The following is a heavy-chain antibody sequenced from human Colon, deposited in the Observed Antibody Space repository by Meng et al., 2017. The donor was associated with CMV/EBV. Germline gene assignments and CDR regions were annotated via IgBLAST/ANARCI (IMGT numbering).Heavy chain of an antibody. CDR1: GFTFSSYA. V-gene: IGHV3-23*01. CDR3: AKDTRYTSSWTGLVDY. CDR2: ISGSGGTT. J-gene: IGHJ4*02. D-gene: IGHD6-13*01. Sequence: GESLKISCVASGFTFSSYAMNWVRQAPGKGLEWVSVISGSGGTTYYADSVKGRFTISRDNSKNTLYLQMNSLRAEDTAVYYCAKDTRYTSSWTGLVDYWGQGTLVTVSS.